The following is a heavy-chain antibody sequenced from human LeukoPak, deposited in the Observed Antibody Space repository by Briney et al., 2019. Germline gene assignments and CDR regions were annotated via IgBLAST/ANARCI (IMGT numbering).Heavy chain of an antibody. CDR3: ARTDIPWRFDP. V-gene: IGHV4-59*01. CDR2: IYYSGST. J-gene: IGHJ5*02. D-gene: IGHD2-15*01. Sequence: SSETLSLTCTVSGGSISSYYWSWIRQPPGKGLEWIGYIYYSGSTNYNPSLKSRVTISVDTSKNQFSLKLSSVTAADTAVYYCARTDIPWRFDPWGQGTLVTVSS. CDR1: GGSISSYY.